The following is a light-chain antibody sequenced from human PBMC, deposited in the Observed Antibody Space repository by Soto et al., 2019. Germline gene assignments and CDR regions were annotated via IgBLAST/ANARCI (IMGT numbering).Light chain of an antibody. CDR1: QSISSY. Sequence: DIQMTQSPSSLSASVGDRVTITCRASQSISSYLNWYQQKPGKAPKLLIYAASSLQSGVPSRFSGSGSGTDFTLTISSLQPEDFATYYCQQSYSPRWTFGQENKVEIK. V-gene: IGKV1-39*01. J-gene: IGKJ1*01. CDR2: AAS. CDR3: QQSYSPRWT.